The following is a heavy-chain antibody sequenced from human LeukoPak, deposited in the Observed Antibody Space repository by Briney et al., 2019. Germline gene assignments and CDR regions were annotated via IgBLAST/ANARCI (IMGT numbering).Heavy chain of an antibody. J-gene: IGHJ5*02. D-gene: IGHD3-3*01. CDR3: ARGNDFWSGYRWFDP. CDR2: INHSGST. CDR1: GGSFSGYY. V-gene: IGHV4-34*01. Sequence: SETLSLTCAVYGGSFSGYYRSWIRQPPGKGLEWIGEINHSGSTNYNPSLKSRVTISVDTSKNQFSLKLSSVTAADTAVYYCARGNDFWSGYRWFDPWGQGTLVTVSS.